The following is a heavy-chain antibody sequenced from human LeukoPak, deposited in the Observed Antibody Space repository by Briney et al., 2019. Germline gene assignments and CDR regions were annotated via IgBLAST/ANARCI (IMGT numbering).Heavy chain of an antibody. D-gene: IGHD3-3*01. CDR3: PSTIFGVVITPGDYYYYMDV. V-gene: IGHV1-2*06. CDR2: INPNSGGT. CDR1: GYTFTGYY. J-gene: IGHJ6*03. Sequence: ASVKVSCKASGYTFTGYYMHWVRQAPGQGLEWMGRINPNSGGTNYAQKFQGRVTMTRDTSISTAYMELSRLRSDYTAVYYCPSTIFGVVITPGDYYYYMDVWGKGTTVTVSS.